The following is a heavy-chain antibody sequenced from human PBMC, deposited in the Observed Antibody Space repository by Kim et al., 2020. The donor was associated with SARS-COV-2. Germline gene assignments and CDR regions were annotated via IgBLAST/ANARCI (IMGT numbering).Heavy chain of an antibody. Sequence: ASVKVSCKASGYTFTSYYMHWVRQAPGQGLEWMGIINPSGGSTSYAQKFQGRVTMTRDTSTSTVYMELSSLRSEDTAVYYCALGVLRLGELSSPHYWGQGTLVTVSS. V-gene: IGHV1-46*01. CDR1: GYTFTSYY. CDR3: ALGVLRLGELSSPHY. J-gene: IGHJ4*02. CDR2: INPSGGST. D-gene: IGHD3-16*02.